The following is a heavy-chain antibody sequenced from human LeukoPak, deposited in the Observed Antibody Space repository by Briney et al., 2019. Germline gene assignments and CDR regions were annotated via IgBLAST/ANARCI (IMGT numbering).Heavy chain of an antibody. CDR1: GYTFTSYG. J-gene: IGHJ6*02. CDR2: ISAYNGNT. CDR3: ARGSSSWTSYYYYYGMDV. Sequence: AASVKVPCKASGYTFTSYGISWVRQAPGQGLEWMGWISAYNGNTNYAQKLQGRVTMTTDTSTSTAYMELRSLRSDDTAVYYCARGSSSWTSYYYYYGMDVWGQGTTVTVSS. V-gene: IGHV1-18*01. D-gene: IGHD6-13*01.